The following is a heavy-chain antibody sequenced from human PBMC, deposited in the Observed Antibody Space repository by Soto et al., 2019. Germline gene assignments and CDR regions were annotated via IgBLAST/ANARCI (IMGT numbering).Heavy chain of an antibody. Sequence: SETLSLTCTVSGGSVSSGSYYWSWIRQPPGKGLEWIGYIYYSGSTNYNPSLKSRVTISVDTSKNQFSLKLSSVTAADTAVYYCARDYDDSSGYTYNDYWGQGTLVTVSS. J-gene: IGHJ4*02. CDR1: GGSVSSGSYY. CDR2: IYYSGST. CDR3: ARDYDDSSGYTYNDY. D-gene: IGHD3-22*01. V-gene: IGHV4-61*01.